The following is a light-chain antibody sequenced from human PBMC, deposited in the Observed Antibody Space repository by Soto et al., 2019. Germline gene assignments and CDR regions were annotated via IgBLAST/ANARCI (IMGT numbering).Light chain of an antibody. V-gene: IGLV2-14*03. CDR1: SSDVGGSNY. Sequence: QSALTQPASVSGSPGQSITISCTGTSSDVGGSNYVSWYQQHPGKTPKLMIYDVSNRPSGVSNRFSGSKSGNTASLTISGLQAEDAADYYCCSHTGSSTPVVFGGWTKLTVL. J-gene: IGLJ2*01. CDR3: CSHTGSSTPVV. CDR2: DVS.